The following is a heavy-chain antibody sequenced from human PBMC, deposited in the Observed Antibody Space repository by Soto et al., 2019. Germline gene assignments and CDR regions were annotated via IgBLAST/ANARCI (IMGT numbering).Heavy chain of an antibody. CDR3: ARAAPTGRIGYFDY. D-gene: IGHD3-10*01. CDR2: IYSGGST. V-gene: IGHV3-66*01. Sequence: GRSLRLSCAASGFTVSSNYMSWVRQDPGKGLEWVSVIYSGGSTYYADSVKGRFTIPRDNSKNTLYLQMNSLRAEDTAVYYCARAAPTGRIGYFDYWGQGTLVTVSS. J-gene: IGHJ4*02. CDR1: GFTVSSNY.